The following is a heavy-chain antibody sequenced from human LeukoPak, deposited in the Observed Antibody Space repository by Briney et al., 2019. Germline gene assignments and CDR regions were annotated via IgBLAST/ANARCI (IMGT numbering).Heavy chain of an antibody. CDR1: GGSISSGGYY. V-gene: IGHV4-31*03. D-gene: IGHD3-16*02. Sequence: SETLSPTCTVSGGSISSGGYYWSWIRQLPGKGLEWIGYISYSGRAYYNPSLKSRLTISIETSKIQFSLKLSSVTAADTAVYYCARASRLGELSLGYWGQGTPVTVSS. CDR3: ARASRLGELSLGY. J-gene: IGHJ4*02. CDR2: ISYSGRA.